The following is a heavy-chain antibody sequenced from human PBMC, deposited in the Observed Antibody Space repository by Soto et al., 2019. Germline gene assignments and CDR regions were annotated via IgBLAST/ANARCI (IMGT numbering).Heavy chain of an antibody. J-gene: IGHJ4*02. V-gene: IGHV3-21*01. CDR2: ISSSGSYI. CDR3: ARDTRNSYYFDY. CDR1: GFTFSSYS. Sequence: GGSLKLSCAAPGFTFSSYSMKWVRQAPGKGLEWVSSISSSGSYIYYADSVKGRFTISRDNAKNSLYLQMNSLRAEDTAVYYCARDTRNSYYFDYWGQGTLVTVSS. D-gene: IGHD1-1*01.